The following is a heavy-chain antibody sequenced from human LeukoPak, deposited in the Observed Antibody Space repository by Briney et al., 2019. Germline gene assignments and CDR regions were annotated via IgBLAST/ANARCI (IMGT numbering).Heavy chain of an antibody. CDR3: AKDSGYLLVGATHPDY. CDR1: GFTFDDYA. V-gene: IGHV3-9*01. D-gene: IGHD1-26*01. CDR2: ISWNSGSI. Sequence: PGGSLRLSCAASGFTFDDYAMHWVRQAPGKGLEWVSGISWNSGSIGYADSVKGRFTISRDNAKNSLYLQMNSLRAEDTALYYCAKDSGYLLVGATHPDYWGQGTLVTVSS. J-gene: IGHJ4*02.